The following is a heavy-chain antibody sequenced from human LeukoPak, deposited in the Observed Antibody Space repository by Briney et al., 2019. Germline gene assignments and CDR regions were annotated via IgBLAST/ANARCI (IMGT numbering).Heavy chain of an antibody. CDR1: GYTFTSYG. D-gene: IGHD7-27*01. V-gene: IGHV1-18*01. CDR3: ASPITGDDYYYGMDV. Sequence: ASVKVSCKASGYTFTSYGISWVRQAPGQGLEWMGWISAYNGNTNYAQKLQGRVTMTTDTSTSTAYMELRSLRSDDTAVYYCASPITGDDYYYGMDVWGQGTTVTVSS. CDR2: ISAYNGNT. J-gene: IGHJ6*02.